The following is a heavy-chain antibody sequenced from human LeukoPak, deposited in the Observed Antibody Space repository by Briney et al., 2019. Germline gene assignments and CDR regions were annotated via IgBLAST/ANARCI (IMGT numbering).Heavy chain of an antibody. D-gene: IGHD3-9*01. CDR3: ARDGTGVDILTGYWSGDINWFDP. Sequence: SVKVSCKASGGTFSSYAISWVRQAPGQGLEWMGGIIPIFGTANYAQKFQGRVTITADESTSTAYMELSSLRSEDTAVYYCARDGTGVDILTGYWSGDINWFDPWGREPWSPSPQ. J-gene: IGHJ5*02. CDR1: GGTFSSYA. V-gene: IGHV1-69*13. CDR2: IIPIFGTA.